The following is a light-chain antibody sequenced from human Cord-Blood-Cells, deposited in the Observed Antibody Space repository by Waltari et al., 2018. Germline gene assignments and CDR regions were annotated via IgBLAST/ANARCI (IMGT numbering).Light chain of an antibody. V-gene: IGLV2-23*01. Sequence: QSALTQPASVSGSPGQSITISCTGTSSDVGRYNLVSWYQQHPGKAPKLMIYEGSKRPSGVSNRFSGSKSGNTASLTISELQAEDEADYYCCSYAGSSTWVFGGGTKLTVL. CDR1: SSDVGRYNL. CDR2: EGS. CDR3: CSYAGSSTWV. J-gene: IGLJ3*02.